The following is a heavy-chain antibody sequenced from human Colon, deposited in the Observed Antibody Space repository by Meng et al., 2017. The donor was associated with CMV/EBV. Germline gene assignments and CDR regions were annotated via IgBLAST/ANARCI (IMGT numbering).Heavy chain of an antibody. CDR1: GFTFSSYA. D-gene: IGHD2-2*02. CDR2: IPSGGSNK. J-gene: IGHJ5*02. Sequence: GGSLRLSCAASGFTFSSYALHWVRQAPGKGLEWMANIPSGGSNKYYADSVKGRFTISRDNSKNTLYLQMDSLSAEDTAIYYCAKDRICFGSTCYTGGKLDTWGQGTLVTVSS. CDR3: AKDRICFGSTCYTGGKLDT. V-gene: IGHV3-30*07.